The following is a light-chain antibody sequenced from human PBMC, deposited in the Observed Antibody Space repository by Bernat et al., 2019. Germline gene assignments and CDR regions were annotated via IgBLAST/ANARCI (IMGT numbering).Light chain of an antibody. Sequence: DVVMTQSPLSLPVTLGQPASISCRSSQSLVHRDGNTYLNWFQQRPGQSPRRLIYKVSNRDSGVPDRFSGSGSGTDFTLKISRVEAEDVAVYYCMQGIHWHWGFGQGTKVEIK. CDR2: KVS. V-gene: IGKV2-30*02. CDR1: QSLVHRDGNTY. J-gene: IGKJ1*01. CDR3: MQGIHWHWG.